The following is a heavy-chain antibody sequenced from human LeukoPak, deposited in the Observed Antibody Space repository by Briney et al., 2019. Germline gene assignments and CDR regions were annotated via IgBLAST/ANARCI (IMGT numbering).Heavy chain of an antibody. CDR3: ARILYYFDY. CDR1: GGSISSSSYY. J-gene: IGHJ4*02. CDR2: IYYSGST. V-gene: IGHV4-39*01. Sequence: PSETLSLTCTVSGGSISSSSYYWGWIRQPPGKGLEWIGSIYYSGSTYYNPSLKSRVTISVDTSKNQFSLKRSSVTAADTAVYYCARILYYFDYWGQGTLVTVSS.